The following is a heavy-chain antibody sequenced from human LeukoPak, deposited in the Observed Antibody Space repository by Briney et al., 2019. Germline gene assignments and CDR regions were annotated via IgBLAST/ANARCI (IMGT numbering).Heavy chain of an antibody. Sequence: GGSLRLSCAASGFTVSSNYMSWVRQAPGKGLEWVSVIYSGGSTYYADSVKGRFTISRDNSKNTLYLQMNSLRAVDTAVYYCAKSRGGYGGNSAHWGQGTLVTVSS. CDR2: IYSGGST. V-gene: IGHV3-66*01. D-gene: IGHD4-23*01. CDR3: AKSRGGYGGNSAH. CDR1: GFTVSSNY. J-gene: IGHJ4*02.